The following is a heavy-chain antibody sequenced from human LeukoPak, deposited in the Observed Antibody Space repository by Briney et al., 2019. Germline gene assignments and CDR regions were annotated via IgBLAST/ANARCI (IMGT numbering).Heavy chain of an antibody. CDR3: AEIIVVVPAAAYRDDY. CDR2: ISGSGGST. J-gene: IGHJ4*02. Sequence: GGSLRLSCAASGFTFSSYAMSWVRQAPGKGLEWVSAISGSGGSTYYADSVKGRFTISRDNSKNTLYLQMNSLRAEDTAVYYCAEIIVVVPAAAYRDDYWGQGTLVTVSS. V-gene: IGHV3-23*01. D-gene: IGHD2-2*01. CDR1: GFTFSSYA.